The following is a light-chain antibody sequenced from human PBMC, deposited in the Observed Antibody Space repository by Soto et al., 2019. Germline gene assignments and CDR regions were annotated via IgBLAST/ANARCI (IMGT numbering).Light chain of an antibody. CDR3: QERSGWPRGT. Sequence: EIVMTQSPATLSVSPGARATLSCRASQSVGSDLVWYRQKPGQAPRLLILAASQRAAGVPARFRGSGSGTDFTLTISSLEPEDFAVYYCQERSGWPRGTFGGGTKVDIK. CDR1: QSVGSD. J-gene: IGKJ4*01. CDR2: AAS. V-gene: IGKV3-11*01.